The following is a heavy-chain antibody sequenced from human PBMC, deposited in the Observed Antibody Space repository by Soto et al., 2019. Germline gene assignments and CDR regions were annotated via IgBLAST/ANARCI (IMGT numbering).Heavy chain of an antibody. CDR2: IIPRFGTA. CDR3: AIEVGRSNQFDL. Sequence: SVKVSCKASGGTFSSYAISWVRQAPGQGLEWVGGIIPRFGTANYAQKFQGRVTITADESTSTAYMELSSLRSEDTAMYYCAIEVGRSNQFDLWGQGTMVTVSS. CDR1: GGTFSSYA. J-gene: IGHJ5*02. V-gene: IGHV1-69*13. D-gene: IGHD6-13*01.